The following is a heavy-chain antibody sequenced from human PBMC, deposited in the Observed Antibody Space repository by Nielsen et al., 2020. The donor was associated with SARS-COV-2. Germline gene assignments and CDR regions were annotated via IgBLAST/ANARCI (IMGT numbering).Heavy chain of an antibody. V-gene: IGHV1-3*04. CDR2: INTGNGNT. Sequence: ASVKVSCKAFGSIFTTYIFHWVRQAPGQGLEGLGWINTGNGNTKRSQKFQGRVTITRDTSASTAYMELSSLRSEDTAVYYCARHLRGYIDYWGQGTLVTVSS. CDR3: ARHLRGYIDY. J-gene: IGHJ4*02. CDR1: GSIFTTYI.